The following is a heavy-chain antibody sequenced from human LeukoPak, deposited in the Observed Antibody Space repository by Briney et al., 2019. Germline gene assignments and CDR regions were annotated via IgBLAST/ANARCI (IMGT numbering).Heavy chain of an antibody. CDR2: ISYDGSNK. V-gene: IGHV3-30-3*01. CDR3: ARVKAAAGFRTYHYGMDV. D-gene: IGHD6-13*01. CDR1: GFTFSSYA. Sequence: GGSLRLSCAASGFTFSSYAMHWVRQAPGKGLEWVAVISYDGSNKYYADSVKGRFTISRDNSKNTLYLQMNSLRAEDTAVYYCARVKAAAGFRTYHYGMDVWGQGTTVTVSS. J-gene: IGHJ6*02.